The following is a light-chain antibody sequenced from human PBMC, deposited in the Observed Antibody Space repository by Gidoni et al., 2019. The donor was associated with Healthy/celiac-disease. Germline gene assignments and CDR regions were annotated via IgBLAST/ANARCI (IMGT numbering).Light chain of an antibody. V-gene: IGKV3-15*01. CDR2: GAF. CDR3: QKYNNGPPFT. J-gene: IGKJ3*01. CDR1: QSVSNN. Sequence: DIMITQSPPTLSVPPVERATLSCRASQSVSNNLAWYQQKPDQAPSLLIYGAFTRATGVPARFSGSGSGTDFTLTISSLQSEDFAVYYCQKYNNGPPFTFGPGTKVDIK.